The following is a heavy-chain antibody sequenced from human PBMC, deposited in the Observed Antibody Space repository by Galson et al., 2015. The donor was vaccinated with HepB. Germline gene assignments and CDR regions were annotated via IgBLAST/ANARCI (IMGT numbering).Heavy chain of an antibody. Sequence: SVKVSCKASGFTFTSSAVQWVRQARGQRLEWIGWIVVGSGNTNYAQKFQERVTITRDMSTSTAYMELSSLRSEDTAVYYCAASPYYYDSSGYYRYYYYGMDVWGQGTTVTVSS. CDR1: GFTFTSSA. D-gene: IGHD3-22*01. J-gene: IGHJ6*02. CDR3: AASPYYYDSSGYYRYYYYGMDV. CDR2: IVVGSGNT. V-gene: IGHV1-58*01.